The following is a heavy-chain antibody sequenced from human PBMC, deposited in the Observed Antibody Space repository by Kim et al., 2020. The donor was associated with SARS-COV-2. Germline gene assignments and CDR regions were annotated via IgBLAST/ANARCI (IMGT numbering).Heavy chain of an antibody. Sequence: SETLSLTCTVSGGSVSSGSYYWSWIRQPPGKGLEWIGCIYYSGSTTYNPSLKSRVTISIVTSKNQFSLKLSTVTAADTAVYYCARSSETDSGPEGSDWFDPWGQGTLVAVSS. J-gene: IGHJ5*02. CDR1: GGSVSSGSYY. D-gene: IGHD6-19*01. V-gene: IGHV4-61*01. CDR2: IYYSGST. CDR3: ARSSETDSGPEGSDWFDP.